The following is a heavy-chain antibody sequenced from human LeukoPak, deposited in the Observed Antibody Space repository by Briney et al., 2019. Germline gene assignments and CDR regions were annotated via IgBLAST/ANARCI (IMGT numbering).Heavy chain of an antibody. V-gene: IGHV5-10-1*01. CDR3: ARPRGVVVVAATQNFDY. J-gene: IGHJ4*02. D-gene: IGHD2-15*01. CDR2: IDPSDSYT. Sequence: GESLKISCKGSGYSFTSYWISWVRQMPGKGLEWMGRIDPSDSYTNYSPSFQGHVTISADKSISTAYLQWSSLKASDTAMYYCARPRGVVVVAATQNFDYWGLGTLVTVSS. CDR1: GYSFTSYW.